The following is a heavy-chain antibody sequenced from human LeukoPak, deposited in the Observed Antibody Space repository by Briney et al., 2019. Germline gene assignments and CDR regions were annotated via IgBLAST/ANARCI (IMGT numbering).Heavy chain of an antibody. J-gene: IGHJ4*02. D-gene: IGHD3-22*01. V-gene: IGHV3-30*02. Sequence: GGSLRLSCAASGFPFSSYGMHWVRQAPGKGLEWVAFIRYDGSNKYYADSVKGRFTISRDNSKNTLYLQVNSLRAEDTAVYYCAKAIYYYDSSGFPDYWGQGTLVTVSS. CDR2: IRYDGSNK. CDR3: AKAIYYYDSSGFPDY. CDR1: GFPFSSYG.